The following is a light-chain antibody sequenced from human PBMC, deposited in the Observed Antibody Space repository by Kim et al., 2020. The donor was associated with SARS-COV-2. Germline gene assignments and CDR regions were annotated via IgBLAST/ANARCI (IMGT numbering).Light chain of an antibody. CDR3: QSYDTTNQGV. CDR2: EDN. J-gene: IGLJ3*02. CDR1: SGSIASKY. Sequence: NFMLIQPHSVAESPGKTVTISCTRSSGSIASKYVQWYQQRPGSSPTTVIYEDNERPPGVPDRFSGSIDSSSNSASLTISGLQTEDEADYYCQSYDTTNQGVFGGGTQLTVL. V-gene: IGLV6-57*01.